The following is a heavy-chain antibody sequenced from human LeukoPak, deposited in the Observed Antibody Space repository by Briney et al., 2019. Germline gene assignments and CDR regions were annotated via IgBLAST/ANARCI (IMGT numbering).Heavy chain of an antibody. D-gene: IGHD3-10*01. CDR1: GYSISSGYQ. J-gene: IGHJ4*02. Sequence: SETLSPTCGVSGYSISSGYQWAWIRQSPGKGLEWIGSIYHSGSAHYNPSLKSRVTISVDTSKNQFSLKLSSVTAADTAVYYCARGRDMVRGVIPHYFDYWGQGTLVTVSS. CDR2: IYHSGSA. CDR3: ARGRDMVRGVIPHYFDY. V-gene: IGHV4-38-2*01.